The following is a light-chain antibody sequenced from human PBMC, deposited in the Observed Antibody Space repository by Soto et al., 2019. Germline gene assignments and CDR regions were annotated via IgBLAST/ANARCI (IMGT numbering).Light chain of an antibody. CDR2: GNT. CDR1: TSNIGRST. V-gene: IGLV1-44*01. Sequence: QSVLTQPHSASGTPGQRVTISCSGNTSNIGRSTVTWYQQFPGAAPKLLIYGNTQRPLGVPVRFSGSKSDTSASLAISGLQSEDEADYYCATWNDGVFVFGIGTKVTVL. CDR3: ATWNDGVFV. J-gene: IGLJ1*01.